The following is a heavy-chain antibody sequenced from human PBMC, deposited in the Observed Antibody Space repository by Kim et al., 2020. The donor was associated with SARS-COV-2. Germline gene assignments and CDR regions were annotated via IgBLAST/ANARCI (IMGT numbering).Heavy chain of an antibody. V-gene: IGHV4-59*08. J-gene: IGHJ4*02. CDR3: ARNYGYGSGSFYYS. CDR2: IYYTSST. Sequence: SETLSLTCTVSGDSIGSSSLTWIRQPPGPGLDWIGYIYYTSSTNYHPSLKSRVAISVDTSKNQFSLKLSSVTAADTAVYYCARNYGYGSGSFYYSWGQGILVTVSS. CDR1: GDSIGSSS. D-gene: IGHD3-10*01.